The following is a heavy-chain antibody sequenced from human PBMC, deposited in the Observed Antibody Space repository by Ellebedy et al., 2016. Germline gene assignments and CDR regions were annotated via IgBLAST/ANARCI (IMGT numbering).Heavy chain of an antibody. Sequence: GGSLRLSCAASGFTFSSYSMNWVRQAPGKGLEWVSSISSSSSYIYYADSVKGRFTISRDNAKNSLYLQMNSLRAEDTAVYYCAREGSSQMYSSGWAPFDYWGQGTLVTVSS. J-gene: IGHJ4*02. CDR2: ISSSSSYI. V-gene: IGHV3-21*01. D-gene: IGHD6-19*01. CDR3: AREGSSQMYSSGWAPFDY. CDR1: GFTFSSYS.